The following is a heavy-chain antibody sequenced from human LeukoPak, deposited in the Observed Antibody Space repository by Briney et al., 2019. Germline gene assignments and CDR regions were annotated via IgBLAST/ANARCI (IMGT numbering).Heavy chain of an antibody. J-gene: IGHJ4*02. CDR2: INHSGST. V-gene: IGHV4-34*01. CDR3: ARGRPTGIAVAGRGYFDY. Sequence: MTSETLSLTCAVYGGSFSGYYWSWIRQPPGKGLEWIGEINHSGSTNYNPSLKSRVTISVDTSKNQFSLKLSSVTAADTAVYYCARGRPTGIAVAGRGYFDYWGQGTLVTVSS. D-gene: IGHD6-19*01. CDR1: GGSFSGYY.